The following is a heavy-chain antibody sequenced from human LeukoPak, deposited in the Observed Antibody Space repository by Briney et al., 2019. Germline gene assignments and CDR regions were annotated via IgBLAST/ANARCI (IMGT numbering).Heavy chain of an antibody. CDR2: IYHSGST. Sequence: SETLSLTCAVSGGSISSGAYSRSWIRQPPGKGLEWIGYIYHSGSTYYNPSLNSRVTMSLDRSKNQFSLKVNSVTAADTAVYYCAGLTTTAWYFDLWGRGTLVTVSS. J-gene: IGHJ2*01. CDR1: GGSISSGAYS. CDR3: AGLTTTAWYFDL. V-gene: IGHV4-30-2*01. D-gene: IGHD1-26*01.